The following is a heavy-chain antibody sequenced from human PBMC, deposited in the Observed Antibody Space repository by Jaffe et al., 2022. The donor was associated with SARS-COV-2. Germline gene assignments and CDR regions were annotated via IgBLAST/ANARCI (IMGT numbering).Heavy chain of an antibody. Sequence: QITLKESGPTVVKPTQTLTLTCTFSGFSLTTSGVGVGWIRQPPGKALEWLALIYWDDDKRYSPSLKNRLTITKDTSKNQVVLTMTNMDPVDTATYYCAHKTVSSLTGVRINYWGQGILVTVSS. CDR2: IYWDDDK. J-gene: IGHJ4*02. CDR1: GFSLTTSGVG. V-gene: IGHV2-5*02. D-gene: IGHD3-9*01. CDR3: AHKTVSSLTGVRINY.